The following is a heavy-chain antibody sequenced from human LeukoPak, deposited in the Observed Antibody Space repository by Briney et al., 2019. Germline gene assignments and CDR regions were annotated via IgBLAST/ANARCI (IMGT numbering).Heavy chain of an antibody. CDR3: ARGGGYCSSTNCYYGMDV. CDR1: GFTFSSYE. D-gene: IGHD2-2*01. CDR2: ISSSGSTI. V-gene: IGHV3-48*03. J-gene: IGHJ6*02. Sequence: PGGSLRLSCAASGFTFSSYEMNWVRQAPGKGLEWVSYISSSGSTIYYADSVKGRFTISRDNAKNPLYLQMNSLRAEDTAVYYCARGGGYCSSTNCYYGMDVWGQGTTVTVSS.